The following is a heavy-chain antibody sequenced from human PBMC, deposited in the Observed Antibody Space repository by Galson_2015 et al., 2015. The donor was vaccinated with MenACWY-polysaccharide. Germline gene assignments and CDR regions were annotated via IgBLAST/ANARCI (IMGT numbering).Heavy chain of an antibody. CDR3: AKDFHNYGMDV. CDR1: GFTFSNYW. CDR2: ISNSGNDM. Sequence: RLSCAASGFTFSNYWMNWVRQTPGKGLEWVTSISNSGNDMQYTVSVRGRFTISRDIAKNSLFLQMNSLGVEDTAIYYCAKDFHNYGMDVWGHGTTVTVSS. J-gene: IGHJ6*02. D-gene: IGHD5-24*01. V-gene: IGHV3-21*06.